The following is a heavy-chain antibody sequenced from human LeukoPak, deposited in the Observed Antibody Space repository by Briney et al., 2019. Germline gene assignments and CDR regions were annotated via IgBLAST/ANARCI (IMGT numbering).Heavy chain of an antibody. V-gene: IGHV4-61*02. Sequence: PSETLSLTCTVSGGSISSGSYYWSWIRQPAGKGLEWIGRNYTSGSTNYNPSLKSRVTISVDTSKNQFSLKLNSVTAADTAVFYCGVGSGYDDYWGQGTLVTVSS. CDR3: GVGSGYDDY. J-gene: IGHJ4*02. CDR1: GGSISSGSYY. CDR2: NYTSGST. D-gene: IGHD5-12*01.